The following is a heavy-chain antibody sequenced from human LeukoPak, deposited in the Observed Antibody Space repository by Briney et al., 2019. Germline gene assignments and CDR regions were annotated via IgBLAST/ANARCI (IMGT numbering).Heavy chain of an antibody. D-gene: IGHD1-7*01. CDR3: AKGSSGTASNPVDY. CDR1: GFTFSSHA. Sequence: GGSLRLSCAASGFTFSSHAMTWERQAPGNGLDWVSAINDDGGGTYYADSVKGRFTVSRDNSKNTLFLQMNSLRAEDTAMYYCAKGSSGTASNPVDYWGQGTLVTVSS. CDR2: INDDGGGT. J-gene: IGHJ4*02. V-gene: IGHV3-23*01.